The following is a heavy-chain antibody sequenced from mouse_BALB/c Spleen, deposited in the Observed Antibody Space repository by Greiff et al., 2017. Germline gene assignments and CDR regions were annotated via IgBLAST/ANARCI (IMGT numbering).Heavy chain of an antibody. V-gene: IGHV1-7*01. CDR2: INPSTGYT. CDR3: ARYYRSFTGAMDY. D-gene: IGHD2-14*01. CDR1: GYTFTSYW. Sequence: QVQLQQSGAELAKPGASVKMSCKASGYTFTSYWMHWVKQRPGQGLEWIGYINPSTGYTEYNQKFKDKATLTADKSSSTAYMQLSSLTSEDSAVYYCARYYRSFTGAMDYWGQGTSVTVSS. J-gene: IGHJ4*01.